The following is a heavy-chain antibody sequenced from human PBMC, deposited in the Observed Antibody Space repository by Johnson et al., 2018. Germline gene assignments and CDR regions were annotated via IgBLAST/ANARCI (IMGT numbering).Heavy chain of an antibody. Sequence: VQLVQSGGGLVQXGGSLRLXCAASGLTFSSYAMSWVRQAPGKGLEWVAPISGGGGRTYYADAVKGRFTISRDNSKNTLYLQMVSLRAEDTAIYYCAQDQHTTWVAYFQHWGQGTLVTVSS. CDR2: ISGGGGRT. V-gene: IGHV3-23*04. J-gene: IGHJ1*01. D-gene: IGHD1-14*01. CDR1: GLTFSSYA. CDR3: AQDQHTTWVAYFQH.